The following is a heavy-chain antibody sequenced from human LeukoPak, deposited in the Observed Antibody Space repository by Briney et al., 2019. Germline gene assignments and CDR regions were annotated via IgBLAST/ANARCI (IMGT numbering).Heavy chain of an antibody. D-gene: IGHD3-3*02. CDR2: IYYSGST. CDR3: ARVLGYDAFDI. Sequence: SETLSLTCTVSGGSISSSYYYWGWIRQPPGEGLEWIGYIYYSGSTYYNPSLKSRVTISVDTSKNQFSLKLSSVTAADTAVYYCARVLGYDAFDIWGQGTMVTVSS. V-gene: IGHV4-30-4*08. CDR1: GGSISSSYYY. J-gene: IGHJ3*02.